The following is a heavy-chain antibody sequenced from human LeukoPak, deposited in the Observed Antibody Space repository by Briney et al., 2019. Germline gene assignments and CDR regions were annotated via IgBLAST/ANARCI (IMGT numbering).Heavy chain of an antibody. Sequence: PGGSLRLSCAASGFTFSSAWMTWVRQAPGKGLEWVGHIKSKADGGTADYAAPAKGRFTISRDDSKNTLSLQMNSLKYEDTAVYYCTTDPFMLDVYHFHYWGQGTLVTVSS. CDR1: GFTFSSAW. D-gene: IGHD5/OR15-5a*01. CDR2: IKSKADGGTA. J-gene: IGHJ4*02. V-gene: IGHV3-15*01. CDR3: TTDPFMLDVYHFHY.